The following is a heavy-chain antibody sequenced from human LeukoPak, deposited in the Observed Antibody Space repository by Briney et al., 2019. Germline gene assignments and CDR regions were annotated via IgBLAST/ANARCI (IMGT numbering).Heavy chain of an antibody. CDR2: IYYSGST. CDR1: GGSISSYY. CDR3: ARQPESGAFDI. V-gene: IGHV4-59*08. D-gene: IGHD1-14*01. Sequence: SETLSLTCTVSGGSISSYYWSWTRQPPGKGLEWIGYIYYSGSTNYNPSLKSRVTISVDTSKNQFSLKLSSVTAADTAVYYCARQPESGAFDIWGQGTMVTVSS. J-gene: IGHJ3*02.